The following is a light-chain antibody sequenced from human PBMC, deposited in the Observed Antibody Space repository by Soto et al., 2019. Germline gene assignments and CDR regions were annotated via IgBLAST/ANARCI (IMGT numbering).Light chain of an antibody. CDR3: QQRTSWLGT. CDR1: QSVSRY. CDR2: DAS. J-gene: IGKJ1*01. V-gene: IGKV3-11*01. Sequence: EIVLTQSPVTLSLSPGERATLSCRASQSVSRYLAWYQQKPGQAPRLLIYDASFRATGIPARFRGSGSGTDFALTIDSLEPEDFAVYFCQQRTSWLGTFGQGTKVEI.